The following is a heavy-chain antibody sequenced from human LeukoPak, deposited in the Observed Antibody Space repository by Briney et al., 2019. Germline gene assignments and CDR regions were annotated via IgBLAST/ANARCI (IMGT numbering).Heavy chain of an antibody. CDR2: ISSSSSYI. CDR3: ARDGPYSYYFDY. J-gene: IGHJ4*02. D-gene: IGHD2-21*01. Sequence: PGGSLTLSCAASGFTLSSYSMNWVRQAPGKGMEWVSYISSSSSYIYYADSVKGRFTISRDNAKNSLYLQMNSLRAEDTAVYYCARDGPYSYYFDYWGQGTLVTVSS. CDR1: GFTLSSYS. V-gene: IGHV3-21*01.